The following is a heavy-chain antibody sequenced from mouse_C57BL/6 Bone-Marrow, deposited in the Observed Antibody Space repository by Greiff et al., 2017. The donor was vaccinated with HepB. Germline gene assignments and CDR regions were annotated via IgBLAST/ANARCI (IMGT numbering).Heavy chain of an antibody. Sequence: QVQLQQSGPELVKPGASVKISCKASGYAFSSSWMNWVKQRPGKGLEWIGRIYPGDGDTNYNGKFKGKATLTADKSSSTAYMQLSSLTSEDSAVYFCAKGGSITTVVNSAMDYWGQGTSVTVSS. V-gene: IGHV1-82*01. CDR1: GYAFSSSW. J-gene: IGHJ4*01. CDR3: AKGGSITTVVNSAMDY. CDR2: IYPGDGDT. D-gene: IGHD1-1*01.